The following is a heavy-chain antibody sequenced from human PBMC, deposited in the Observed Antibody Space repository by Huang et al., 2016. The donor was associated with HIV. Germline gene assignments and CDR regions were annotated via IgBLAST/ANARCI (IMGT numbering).Heavy chain of an antibody. Sequence: QVQLVESGGGLVKPGGSLRLSCAASGFTFSDYYMSWIRQAPGKGLEWVSYSSSTGNTIYYPESVKGRFTISRDNAKNSLFLQMNSLRAEDTAIYYCARKGRDDFWSGYPDYWGQGTLVTVSS. V-gene: IGHV3-11*04. D-gene: IGHD3-3*01. CDR3: ARKGRDDFWSGYPDY. CDR2: SSSTGNTI. CDR1: GFTFSDYY. J-gene: IGHJ4*02.